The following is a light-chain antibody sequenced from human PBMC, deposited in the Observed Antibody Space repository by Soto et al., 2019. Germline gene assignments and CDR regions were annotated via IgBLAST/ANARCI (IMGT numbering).Light chain of an antibody. CDR3: PQYNSYFMWT. V-gene: IGKV1-5*03. CDR2: KAS. CDR1: ESASKW. Sequence: DIQMTQSPSALSASVGDRVTITCRASESASKWVAWYQQKPGRSPTLLIYKASTLQSGVPSRFSGSGSGTEFTLTISSLQPDDFATYYCPQYNSYFMWTFGHGTKVEIK. J-gene: IGKJ1*01.